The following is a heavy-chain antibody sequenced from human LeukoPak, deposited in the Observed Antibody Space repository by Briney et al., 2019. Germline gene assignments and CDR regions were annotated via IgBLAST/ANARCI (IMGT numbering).Heavy chain of an antibody. V-gene: IGHV4-4*02. Sequence: PSGTLSLTCAVSGGSTSSSNWWSWVRQPPGKGLEWIGEIYHSGSTNYNPSLKSRVTISVDKSKNQFSLKLSSVTAADTAVYYCARAYYYDSKPFDPWGQGTLVTVSS. D-gene: IGHD3-22*01. CDR2: IYHSGST. J-gene: IGHJ5*02. CDR3: ARAYYYDSKPFDP. CDR1: GGSTSSSNW.